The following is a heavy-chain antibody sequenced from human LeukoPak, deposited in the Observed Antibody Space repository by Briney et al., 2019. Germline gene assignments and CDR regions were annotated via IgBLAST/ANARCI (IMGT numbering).Heavy chain of an antibody. J-gene: IGHJ5*02. D-gene: IGHD6-19*01. CDR1: GYTFTGYY. Sequence: GASVKVSCKASGYTFTGYYMHWVRQAPGQGLEWMGWINTNSGGTNYAQKFQGRVTMTRDTSISTAYMELSRLRSDDTAVYYCARDRGLLSGYSSGWYNDWFDPWGQGTLVTVSS. CDR3: ARDRGLLSGYSSGWYNDWFDP. CDR2: INTNSGGT. V-gene: IGHV1-2*02.